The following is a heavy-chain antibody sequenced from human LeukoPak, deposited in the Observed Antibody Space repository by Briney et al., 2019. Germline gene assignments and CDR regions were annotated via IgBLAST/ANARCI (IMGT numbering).Heavy chain of an antibody. Sequence: GGSLRLSCAASGFTFNNYVIYWVRQAPGKGLECADSVKGRVTISRYLQGQSYDGSNNNCADSVKGRFTISRDSSKNTLYLQMNSLRAEDTAVYYCARDPGVIPVHYMDVWGKGTTVTVSS. J-gene: IGHJ6*03. CDR1: GFTFNNYV. CDR3: ARDPGVIPVHYMDV. D-gene: IGHD4-23*01. V-gene: IGHV3-30-3*01. CDR2: LQGQSYDGSNN.